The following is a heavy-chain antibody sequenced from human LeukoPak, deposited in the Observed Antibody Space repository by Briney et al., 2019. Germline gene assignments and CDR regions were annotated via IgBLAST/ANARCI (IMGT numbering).Heavy chain of an antibody. CDR3: ARVKGYCTNGVCYYFDY. CDR1: GFTFSSYA. V-gene: IGHV3-7*01. J-gene: IGHJ4*02. CDR2: IKQDGSEK. Sequence: GGSLRLSCAASGFTFSSYAMSWVRQAPGKGLEWVANIKQDGSEKYYVDSVKGRFTISRDNAKNSLYLQMNSLRAEDTAVYYCARVKGYCTNGVCYYFDYWGQGTLVTVSS. D-gene: IGHD2-8*01.